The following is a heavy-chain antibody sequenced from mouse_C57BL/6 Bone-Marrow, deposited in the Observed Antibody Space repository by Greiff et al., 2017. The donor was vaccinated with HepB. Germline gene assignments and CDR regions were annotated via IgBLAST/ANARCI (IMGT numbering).Heavy chain of an antibody. J-gene: IGHJ1*03. CDR3: ARHRIYYGNSWYFDV. V-gene: IGHV5-12*01. CDR2: ISNGGGST. Sequence: EVHLVDSGGGLVQPGGSLKLSCAASGFTFSDYYMYWVRQTPEKRLEWVAYISNGGGSTYYPDTVKGRFTISRDNAKNTLYLQMSRLKSEDTAMYYCARHRIYYGNSWYFDVWGTGTTVTVSS. CDR1: GFTFSDYY. D-gene: IGHD2-1*01.